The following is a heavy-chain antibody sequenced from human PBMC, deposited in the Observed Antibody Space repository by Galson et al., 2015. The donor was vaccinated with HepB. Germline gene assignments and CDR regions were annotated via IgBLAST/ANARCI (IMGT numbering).Heavy chain of an antibody. D-gene: IGHD2-2*01. CDR2: IYPGDSDT. J-gene: IGHJ5*02. Sequence: QSGAEVKKPGESLKISCKGSGYSFTSYWIGWVRQKPGKGLERMGIIYPGDSDTRYSPSFQGQVTISADKSISTAYLQWSSLKASDTAMYYCARLVGPAAIVRITNWFDPWGQGTLVTVSS. CDR1: GYSFTSYW. CDR3: ARLVGPAAIVRITNWFDP. V-gene: IGHV5-51*01.